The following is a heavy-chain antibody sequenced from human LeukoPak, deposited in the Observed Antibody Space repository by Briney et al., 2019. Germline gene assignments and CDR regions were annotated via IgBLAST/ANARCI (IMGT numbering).Heavy chain of an antibody. J-gene: IGHJ5*02. CDR1: GGSISSSNW. CDR2: IYHSGST. V-gene: IGHV4-4*02. Sequence: PSETLSLTCAVSGGSISSSNWWSWVRQPPGKGLEWIGEIYHSGSTNYNPSLKSRVTISVDKSKNQFSLKLSSVTAADTAVYHCARHAYSSSWYGVSDWFDPWGQGTLVTVSS. CDR3: ARHAYSSSWYGVSDWFDP. D-gene: IGHD6-13*01.